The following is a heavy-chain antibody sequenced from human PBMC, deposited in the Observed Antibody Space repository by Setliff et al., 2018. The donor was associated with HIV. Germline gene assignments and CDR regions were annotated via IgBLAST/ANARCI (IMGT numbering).Heavy chain of an antibody. CDR2: TYYSGST. J-gene: IGHJ4*02. D-gene: IGHD3-3*01. CDR3: ARAPITIFGVIIIPVYFDY. Sequence: SETLSLTCTVSGGSISSHYWSWIRQPPVKGLEWIGYTYYSGSTNYNPSLKSRVTISVDASENQFSLKLSSVAAADTAVYYCARAPITIFGVIIIPVYFDYWGQGTLVTVSS. CDR1: GGSISSHY. V-gene: IGHV4-59*08.